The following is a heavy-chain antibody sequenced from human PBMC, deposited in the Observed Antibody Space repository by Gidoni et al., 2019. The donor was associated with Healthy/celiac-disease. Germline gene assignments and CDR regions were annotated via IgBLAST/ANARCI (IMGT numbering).Heavy chain of an antibody. V-gene: IGHV3-23*01. D-gene: IGHD3-16*02. Sequence: EVQLLESGGGLVQPGGSLRLSCAASGFTFSSYAMSWVRQAPGKGLEWVSAISGSGGSTYYADSVKGRFTISRDNSKNTLYLQMNSLRAEDTAVYYCARYFYGLRLHLGELSSPLDYWGQGTLVTVSS. CDR2: ISGSGGST. J-gene: IGHJ4*02. CDR1: GFTFSSYA. CDR3: ARYFYGLRLHLGELSSPLDY.